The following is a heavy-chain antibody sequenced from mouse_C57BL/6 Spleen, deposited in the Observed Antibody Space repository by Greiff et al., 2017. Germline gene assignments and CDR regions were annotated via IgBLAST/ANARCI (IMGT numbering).Heavy chain of an antibody. J-gene: IGHJ2*01. CDR2: IDPETGGT. D-gene: IGHD2-1*01. CDR1: GYTFTDYE. V-gene: IGHV1-15*01. Sequence: QVQLQQSGAELVRPGASVTLSCKASGYTFTDYEMHWVKQTPVHGLEWIGAIDPETGGTASNQKFKGKAILTADKSSSTAYMELRSLTSEDSAVYYCTRQSIYYGNPYYFDYWGQGTTLTVSS. CDR3: TRQSIYYGNPYYFDY.